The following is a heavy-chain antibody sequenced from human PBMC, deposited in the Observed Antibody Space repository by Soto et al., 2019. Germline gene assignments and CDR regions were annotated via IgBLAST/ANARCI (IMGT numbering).Heavy chain of an antibody. CDR2: IYPGDSDT. D-gene: IGHD3-22*01. V-gene: IGHV5-51*01. Sequence: PGESLKISCKGSGYSFTSYWIGWVRQMPGKGLEWMGIIYPGDSDTRYSPSFQGQVTISADKSISTAYLQWSSLKASDTAMYYCATTYLRNYYDSSGYFYYYYGMDVWGQGTTVTVSS. CDR1: GYSFTSYW. J-gene: IGHJ6*01. CDR3: ATTYLRNYYDSSGYFYYYYGMDV.